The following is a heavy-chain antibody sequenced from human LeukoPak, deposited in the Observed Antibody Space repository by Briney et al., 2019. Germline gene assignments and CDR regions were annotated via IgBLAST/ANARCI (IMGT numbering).Heavy chain of an antibody. CDR1: GGSISSSSYY. CDR2: IYYSGST. V-gene: IGHV4-39*01. Sequence: SETLSLTCTVSGGSISSSSYYWGWIRQPPGKGLEWIGNIYYSGSTYYNPSLKSRVTIPVDTSKNQFSLKLSSVTAADTAVYYCARLRPSKPDYWGQGTLVTVSS. CDR3: ARLRPSKPDY. D-gene: IGHD3-3*02. J-gene: IGHJ4*02.